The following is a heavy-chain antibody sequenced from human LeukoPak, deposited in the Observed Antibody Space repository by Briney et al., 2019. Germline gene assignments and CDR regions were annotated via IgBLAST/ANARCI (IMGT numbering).Heavy chain of an antibody. D-gene: IGHD6-13*01. CDR1: TRSITSYY. CDR3: ARAYSSSWHFDY. J-gene: IGHJ4*02. CDR2: IYYSGSP. Sequence: SQTLSLTSTVSTRSITSYYWSWIRHPPGKGLEWIGYIYYSGSPNYHPSLKSRVTISVDTSKNQFSQKLSSVAASDAAVYYCARAYSSSWHFDYWGQGTLVTVSS. V-gene: IGHV4-59*01.